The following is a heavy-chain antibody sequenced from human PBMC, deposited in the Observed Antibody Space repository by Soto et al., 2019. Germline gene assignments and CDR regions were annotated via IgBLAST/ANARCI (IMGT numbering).Heavy chain of an antibody. Sequence: GGSLRLSCAASGFTFSTYDMHWVRQATGKGLEWVSAIGTIRDTYYLDSVKGRFTISRENAKHSVYLQMNSLRAGDTAVYYCARGRSNQYESSPPPKFDPWGRGTLVTVSS. CDR1: GFTFSTYD. CDR2: IGTIRDT. V-gene: IGHV3-13*01. J-gene: IGHJ5*02. D-gene: IGHD2-8*01. CDR3: ARGRSNQYESSPPPKFDP.